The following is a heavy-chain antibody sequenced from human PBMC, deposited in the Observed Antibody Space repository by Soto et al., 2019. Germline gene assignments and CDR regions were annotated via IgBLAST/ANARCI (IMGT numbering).Heavy chain of an antibody. J-gene: IGHJ6*02. Sequence: QVQLVQSGAEVKKPGSSVKVSCKASGGTFSSYAISWVRQAPGQGLEWMGGIIPISDTTNYAQKFQGRVTITADESTSTAYMELSSLRSEDTAAYYCARSEGSSTRLEIYYYYYSGMDVWCQGTRVTVSS. CDR1: GGTFSSYA. D-gene: IGHD2-2*01. CDR3: ARSEGSSTRLEIYYYYYSGMDV. CDR2: IIPISDTT. V-gene: IGHV1-69*01.